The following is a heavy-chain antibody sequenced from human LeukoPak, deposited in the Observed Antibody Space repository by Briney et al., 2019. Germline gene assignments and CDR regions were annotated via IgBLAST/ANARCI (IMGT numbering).Heavy chain of an antibody. D-gene: IGHD6-13*01. J-gene: IGHJ4*02. Sequence: GGSLRLSCAASGFTSGSYWMSWVRQAPGKGLEWVANIKQDGSENYYVDSVKGRFTISRDNAKNSLYLQMNSLRVEDTAVYYCARNPGVGSSWYRLHYWGQGTLVTVSP. V-gene: IGHV3-7*01. CDR2: IKQDGSEN. CDR1: GFTSGSYW. CDR3: ARNPGVGSSWYRLHY.